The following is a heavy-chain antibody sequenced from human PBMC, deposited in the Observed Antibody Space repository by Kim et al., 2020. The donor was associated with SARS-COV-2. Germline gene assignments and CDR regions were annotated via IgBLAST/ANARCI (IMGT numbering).Heavy chain of an antibody. CDR1: GFTFRSYW. Sequence: GGSLRLSCAASGFTFRSYWFHWVRQAPGKGLVWVSAIKSDGSFTKCADSVKGRFTISRDNAKNTVNLQMSSLRAEDTAVYYCVRGYNMDVWGQGTTVTVSS. J-gene: IGHJ6*02. D-gene: IGHD5-18*01. CDR2: IKSDGSFT. V-gene: IGHV3-74*03. CDR3: VRGYNMDV.